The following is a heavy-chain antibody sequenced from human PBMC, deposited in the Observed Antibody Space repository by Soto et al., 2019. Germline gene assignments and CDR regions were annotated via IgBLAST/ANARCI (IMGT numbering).Heavy chain of an antibody. Sequence: QVQLVQSGAEVKKPGSSVKVSCKASGGTFSSYAISWVRQAPGQGLEWMGGIIPISGTANYAQKFQGRVTITADESTSTAYMELSSLRSEDTAVYYCARGIVVVPAAIRDPDFDYWGQGTLVTVSS. CDR1: GGTFSSYA. D-gene: IGHD2-2*02. CDR2: IIPISGTA. V-gene: IGHV1-69*01. CDR3: ARGIVVVPAAIRDPDFDY. J-gene: IGHJ4*02.